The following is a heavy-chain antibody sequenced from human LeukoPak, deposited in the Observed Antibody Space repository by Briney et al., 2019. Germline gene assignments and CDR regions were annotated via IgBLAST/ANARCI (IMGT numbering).Heavy chain of an antibody. CDR3: ARGLLSGVDAFDI. Sequence: SETLSLTCAVYGGSFSGYYWSWIRQPPGKGLEWIGEINYSGSTNYNPSLKSRVTISVDTSKNQFSLKLSSVTAADTAVYYCARGLLSGVDAFDIWGQGTMVTVSS. CDR1: GGSFSGYY. V-gene: IGHV4-34*01. CDR2: INYSGST. J-gene: IGHJ3*02.